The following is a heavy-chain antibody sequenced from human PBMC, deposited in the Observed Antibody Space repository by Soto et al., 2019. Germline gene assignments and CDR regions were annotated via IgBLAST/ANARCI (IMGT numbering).Heavy chain of an antibody. V-gene: IGHV3-23*01. CDR1: GFTINTHA. CDR2: FSGRSGDT. D-gene: IGHD6-19*01. J-gene: IGHJ4*02. CDR3: ARDSSAWPNYFDS. Sequence: PGGSLRLSCAASGFTINTHAMTWVRQAPGKGLEWVSAFSGRSGDTYYAASVEGRFTISGDNSKNTVILEMNNLRAEDTAVYYCARDSSAWPNYFDSWGQGIQVTVS.